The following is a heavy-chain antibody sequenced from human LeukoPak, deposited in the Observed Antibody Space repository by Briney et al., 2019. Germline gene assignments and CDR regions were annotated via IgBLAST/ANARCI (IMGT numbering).Heavy chain of an antibody. V-gene: IGHV3-9*01. Sequence: GGSLRLSCAASGFTFDDYAMHWVRQAPGKGLEWVSGISWNSGSIGYADSVKGRFTISRDNAKNTLYLQMNSLRAEDTAVYYCARDAVDTANAVWGQGTTVTVSS. CDR2: ISWNSGSI. CDR3: ARDAVDTANAV. D-gene: IGHD5-18*01. J-gene: IGHJ6*02. CDR1: GFTFDDYA.